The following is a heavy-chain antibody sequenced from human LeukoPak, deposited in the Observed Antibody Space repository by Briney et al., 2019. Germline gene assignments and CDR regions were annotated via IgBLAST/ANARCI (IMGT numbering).Heavy chain of an antibody. CDR3: ARGAHYDYVWGSYRYDY. J-gene: IGHJ4*02. D-gene: IGHD3-16*02. CDR2: INPNSGGT. V-gene: IGHV1-2*02. CDR1: GYTLTDYY. Sequence: GASVKVSCKAFGYTLTDYYMHWVRQAPGQGLEWMGWINPNSGGTNYAQKFQGRVTMTRDTSISTAYMELSRLRSDDTAVYYCARGAHYDYVWGSYRYDYWGQGTLVTVSS.